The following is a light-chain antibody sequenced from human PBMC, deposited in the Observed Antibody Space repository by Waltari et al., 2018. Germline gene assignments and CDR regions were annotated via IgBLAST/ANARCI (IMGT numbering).Light chain of an antibody. CDR2: EVT. Sequence: QSALTQPAPVSGSPGQSTTIPCTGTISDVGGYHFVSWYQQHPGKAPKPMIYEVTNRPSGVSYRFSGSKSGNTASLTISGLQVEDEADYYCTSYTSTSTLVFGGGTKLTVL. CDR1: ISDVGGYHF. J-gene: IGLJ2*01. V-gene: IGLV2-14*01. CDR3: TSYTSTSTLV.